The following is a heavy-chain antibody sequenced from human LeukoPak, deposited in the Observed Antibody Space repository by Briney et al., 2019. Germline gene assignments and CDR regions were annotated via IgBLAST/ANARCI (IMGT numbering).Heavy chain of an antibody. V-gene: IGHV1-69*05. CDR3: ARWTTTFLDY. D-gene: IGHD1-1*01. CDR1: GGPFSSYA. CDR2: IIPIFGTA. Sequence: SVKVSCKTSGGPFSSYAISWVRQAPGQRLEWMGGIIPIFGTANSAQNLQGRVTITTDESTTTAYMELSSLRSEDTAVYYCARWTTTFLDYWGQGTLVTVSS. J-gene: IGHJ4*02.